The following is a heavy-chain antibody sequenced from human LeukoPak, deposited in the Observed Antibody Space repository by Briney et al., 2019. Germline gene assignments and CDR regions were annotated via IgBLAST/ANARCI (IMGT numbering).Heavy chain of an antibody. V-gene: IGHV4-34*01. J-gene: IGHJ5*02. CDR3: ARGRRAKLDLLWFGELPGRTEFDP. Sequence: TTSETLSLTCAVYGGSFSGYYWSWIRQPPGKGLEWIGEINHSGSTNYNPSLKSRVTISVDTSKNQFSLKLSSVTAADTAVYYCARGRRAKLDLLWFGELPGRTEFDPWGQGTLVTVSS. D-gene: IGHD3-10*01. CDR1: GGSFSGYY. CDR2: INHSGST.